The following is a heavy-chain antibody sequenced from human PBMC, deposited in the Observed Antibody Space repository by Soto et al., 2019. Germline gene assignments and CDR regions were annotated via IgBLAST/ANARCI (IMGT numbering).Heavy chain of an antibody. D-gene: IGHD3-22*01. CDR2: IFYSGST. Sequence: SEILSLTCTVSGGSISSGDYYWSWIRQPPGKGLEWIGYIFYSGSTYYNPSLQSRVTISVDTSKNQFSLKLSSVTAADTAVYYCARDEAGNSNGYYYDYWGQGTLVTVSS. CDR1: GGSISSGDYY. CDR3: ARDEAGNSNGYYYDY. V-gene: IGHV4-30-4*01. J-gene: IGHJ4*02.